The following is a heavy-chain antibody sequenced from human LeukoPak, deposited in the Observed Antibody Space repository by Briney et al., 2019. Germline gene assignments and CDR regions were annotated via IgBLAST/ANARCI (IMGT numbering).Heavy chain of an antibody. CDR2: IRSDKSNE. D-gene: IGHD2-8*01. CDR1: GFTLSSYS. Sequence: PGWSLRLSCAASGFTLSSYSMNWVRQSARKGLEWVAAIRSDKSNEYYAVSVKGRFTISKDNAKNALYLQMNSLRAEETAVYHCAVLSGRHWGQGTLVTVSS. V-gene: IGHV3-21*01. CDR3: AVLSGRH. J-gene: IGHJ4*02.